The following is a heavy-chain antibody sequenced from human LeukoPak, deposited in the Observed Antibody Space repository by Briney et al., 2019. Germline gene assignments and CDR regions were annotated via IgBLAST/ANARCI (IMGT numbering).Heavy chain of an antibody. CDR1: GFTFSSYS. Sequence: GGSLRLSCAASGFTFSSYSMNWVRQAPGKGLEWVSYISSSSSTIYYADSVKGRFTISRDNAKNSLYLQMNSLRAEDTAVYYCASLSTTVVTYWGQGTLVTDSS. CDR3: ASLSTTVVTY. J-gene: IGHJ4*02. CDR2: ISSSSSTI. V-gene: IGHV3-48*01. D-gene: IGHD4-17*01.